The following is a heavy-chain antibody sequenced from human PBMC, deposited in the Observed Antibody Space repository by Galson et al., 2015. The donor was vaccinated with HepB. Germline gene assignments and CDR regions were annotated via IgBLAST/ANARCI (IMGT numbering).Heavy chain of an antibody. D-gene: IGHD5-18*01. Sequence: VSGGSISSYYWSWIRQPPGKGLEWIGYIYYSGSTNYNPSLKSRVTISVDTSKNQFSLKPSSVTAADTAVYYCARGYSYGHYYYYYGMDVWGQGTTVTVSS. CDR3: ARGYSYGHYYYYYGMDV. V-gene: IGHV4-59*01. CDR1: GGSISSYY. J-gene: IGHJ6*02. CDR2: IYYSGST.